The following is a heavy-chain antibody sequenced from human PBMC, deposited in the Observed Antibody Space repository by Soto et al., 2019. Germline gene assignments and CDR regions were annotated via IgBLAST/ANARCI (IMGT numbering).Heavy chain of an antibody. CDR2: IYHSGST. CDR1: GYSISSGYY. CDR3: AREGDYDSSGYYPFDY. D-gene: IGHD3-22*01. J-gene: IGHJ4*02. Sequence: KASETLSLTCAVSGYSISSGYYWGWIRQPPGKGLEWIGSIYHSGSTYYNPSLKSRVTISVDTSKNQFSLKLSSVTAADTAVYYCAREGDYDSSGYYPFDYWGQGTLVTISS. V-gene: IGHV4-38-2*02.